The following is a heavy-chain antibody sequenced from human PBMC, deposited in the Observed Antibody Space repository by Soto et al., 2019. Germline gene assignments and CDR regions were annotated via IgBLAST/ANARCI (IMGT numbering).Heavy chain of an antibody. CDR3: ARDGDGYPA. V-gene: IGHV3-7*01. D-gene: IGHD1-1*01. CDR1: GFTFSRNW. Sequence: EVQLVESGGGLVQPGGSLTLSCAASGFTFSRNWMSWVRQAPGKGLEWVANIKEDGSAKYYADAVKGRFTLSRDNVENSLYLQMHSLRVEDTAVYYCARDGDGYPAWGQGTLVTVSS. J-gene: IGHJ5*02. CDR2: IKEDGSAK.